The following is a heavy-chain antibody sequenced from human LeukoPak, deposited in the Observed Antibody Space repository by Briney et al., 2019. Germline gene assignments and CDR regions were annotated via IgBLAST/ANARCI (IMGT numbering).Heavy chain of an antibody. CDR1: SGSISSGDYY. D-gene: IGHD4-23*01. CDR2: IYYSGST. V-gene: IGHV4-30-4*01. J-gene: IGHJ4*03. Sequence: SQTLSLTCTVSSGSISSGDYYWSWIRQPPGKGLEWIGYIYYSGSTYYNPSLKSRVTISVDTSKNQFSLKLSSVTAADTAVYYCARGLGTVVTSYFDYWGQGTLVTVSS. CDR3: ARGLGTVVTSYFDY.